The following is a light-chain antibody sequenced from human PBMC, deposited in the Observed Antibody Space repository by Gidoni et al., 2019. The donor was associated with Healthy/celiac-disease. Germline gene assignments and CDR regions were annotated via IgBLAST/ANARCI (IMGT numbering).Light chain of an antibody. J-gene: IGKJ4*01. CDR3: QQSYNIPLT. V-gene: IGKV1-39*01. Sequence: DIQMTQSPSALSASVGDRVTITCRASRSISTHLNWSQQKPGKAPKLLIYAASNLHSGVPSRFSGRGSGTDFTLTISSLQPEDFATYYCQQSYNIPLTFGGGTKVEIK. CDR1: RSISTH. CDR2: AAS.